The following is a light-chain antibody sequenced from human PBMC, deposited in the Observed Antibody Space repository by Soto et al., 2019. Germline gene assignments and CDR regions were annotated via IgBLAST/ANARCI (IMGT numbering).Light chain of an antibody. Sequence: AIRMAQSPSSLSASTGDRVTIACRSSQGISSYLAWYQQKPGKAPKLLIYAASTLQSGVPSRFSGSGSGTDFTLTISCLQSEDFATYYCQQYYSYRSITFGQGTLLEIK. CDR2: AAS. CDR1: QGISSY. CDR3: QQYYSYRSIT. V-gene: IGKV1-8*01. J-gene: IGKJ5*01.